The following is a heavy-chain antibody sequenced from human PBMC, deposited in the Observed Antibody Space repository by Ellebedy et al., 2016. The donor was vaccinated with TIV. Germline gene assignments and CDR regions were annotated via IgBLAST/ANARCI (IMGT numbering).Heavy chain of an antibody. V-gene: IGHV4-59*13. CDR2: IYYSGST. CDR3: ARGLPGYYYYMDV. Sequence: SETLSLTXTVSGGSISSYYWSWIRQPPGKGLEWIGYIYYSGSTNYNPSLKSRVTISVDTSKNQFSLKLSSVTVADTAVYYCARGLPGYYYYMDVWGKGTTVTVSS. J-gene: IGHJ6*03. D-gene: IGHD1-1*01. CDR1: GGSISSYY.